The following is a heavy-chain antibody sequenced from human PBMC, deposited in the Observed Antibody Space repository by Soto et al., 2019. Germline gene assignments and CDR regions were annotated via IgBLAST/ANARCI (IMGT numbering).Heavy chain of an antibody. D-gene: IGHD3-9*01. Sequence: GGSLRLSCAASGFTFSSYAMSWVRQAPGKGLEWVSGISASGSRTYYADSAKGRFTISRDNSKNTLNLQMNSLRAEDTAVYYCTKEYYDILTGYYAPDAFDIWGQGTMVTVSS. CDR3: TKEYYDILTGYYAPDAFDI. V-gene: IGHV3-23*01. CDR2: ISASGSRT. CDR1: GFTFSSYA. J-gene: IGHJ3*02.